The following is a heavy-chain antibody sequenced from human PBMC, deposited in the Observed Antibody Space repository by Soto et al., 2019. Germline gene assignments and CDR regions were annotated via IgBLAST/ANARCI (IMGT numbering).Heavy chain of an antibody. Sequence: ASVKVSCKASGYTFTGYYMHWVRQAPGQGLEWMGWINPNSGGTNYAQKFQGRVTMTRDTSISTAYMELSRLRSDDTAVYYCARSYDSSGYYDYWGQGTLVTVSS. D-gene: IGHD3-22*01. CDR2: INPNSGGT. CDR1: GYTFTGYY. V-gene: IGHV1-2*02. CDR3: ARSYDSSGYYDY. J-gene: IGHJ4*02.